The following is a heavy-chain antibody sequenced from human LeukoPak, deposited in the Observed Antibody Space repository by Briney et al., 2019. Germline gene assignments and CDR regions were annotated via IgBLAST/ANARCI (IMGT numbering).Heavy chain of an antibody. J-gene: IGHJ4*02. D-gene: IGHD3-22*01. Sequence: RASVKVSCKASGYIFTGYYMHWVRQAPGQGLEWMGWINPNSGGTNYAQKFQGRVTMTRDTSISTAYMELSRLRSDDTAVYYCASGGYYYDSSGYPFDYWGQGTLVTVSS. V-gene: IGHV1-2*02. CDR3: ASGGYYYDSSGYPFDY. CDR1: GYIFTGYY. CDR2: INPNSGGT.